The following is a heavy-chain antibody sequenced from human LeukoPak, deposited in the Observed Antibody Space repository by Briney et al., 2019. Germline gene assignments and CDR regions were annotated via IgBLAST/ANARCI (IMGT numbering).Heavy chain of an antibody. D-gene: IGHD4-23*01. CDR1: GGSINNYY. CDR2: VYYSGST. Sequence: PSETLSLTCTVSGGSINNYYWSWIRQPPGNGLEWIGYVYYSGSTNYNPSLKSRVTISVDTAKNQFSLKLSSVTAADTAVYYCAREGNCRDFDYWGREPWSPSPQ. V-gene: IGHV4-59*01. CDR3: AREGNCRDFDY. J-gene: IGHJ4*02.